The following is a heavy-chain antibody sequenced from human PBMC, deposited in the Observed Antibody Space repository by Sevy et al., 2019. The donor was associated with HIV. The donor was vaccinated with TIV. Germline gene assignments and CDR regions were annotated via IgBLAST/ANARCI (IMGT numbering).Heavy chain of an antibody. D-gene: IGHD6-25*01. Sequence: GGSLRLSCAASGFTFVSYAMHWVRQAPGKGLEWVAVISYDGSNKYYADSVKGRFTISRDNSKNTLYLQMNSLRAEDTAVYYCAKDAASSGMDVWGQGTTVTVSS. V-gene: IGHV3-30*04. CDR3: AKDAASSGMDV. CDR2: ISYDGSNK. J-gene: IGHJ6*02. CDR1: GFTFVSYA.